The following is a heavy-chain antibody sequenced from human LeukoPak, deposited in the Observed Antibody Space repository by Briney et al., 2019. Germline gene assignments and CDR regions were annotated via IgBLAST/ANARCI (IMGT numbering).Heavy chain of an antibody. CDR1: GGSISSYY. CDR2: IYYSGST. V-gene: IGHV4-59*08. CDR3: ARHGIAADELDY. Sequence: SETLSLTCTVSGGSISSYYWSWLRQPPGKVLEWIGYIYYSGSTNYNPSLKSRVTISVDTSKNQCSLKLSSVTAADTAVYYCARHGIAADELDYWGQGTLVTVSS. J-gene: IGHJ4*02. D-gene: IGHD6-13*01.